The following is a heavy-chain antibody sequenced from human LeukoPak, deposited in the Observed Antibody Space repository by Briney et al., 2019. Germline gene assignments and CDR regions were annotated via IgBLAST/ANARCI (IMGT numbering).Heavy chain of an antibody. CDR3: AKPTSSSSGYFDY. Sequence: GGSLRLSCAASGFTFSSYAMSWVRQAPGKGLEWVPAISGSGGSTYYADSVKGRFTISRDNSKNTLYLQMNSLRAEDTAVYYCAKPTSSSSGYFDYWGQGTLVTVSS. D-gene: IGHD6-13*01. V-gene: IGHV3-23*01. CDR1: GFTFSSYA. J-gene: IGHJ4*02. CDR2: ISGSGGST.